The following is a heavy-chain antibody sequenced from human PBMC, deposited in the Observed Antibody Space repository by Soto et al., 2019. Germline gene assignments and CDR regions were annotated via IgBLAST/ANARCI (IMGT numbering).Heavy chain of an antibody. J-gene: IGHJ6*02. CDR3: ASPFTIFGVGPKYYYYGMDV. CDR2: IIPIFGTA. V-gene: IGHV1-69*06. Sequence: SVKVSCKASGGTFSSYAISWVRQAPGQGLEWMGGIIPIFGTANYAQKFQGRVTVTADKSTSTAYMELSSLRSEDTAVYYCASPFTIFGVGPKYYYYGMDVWGQGTTVTVSS. CDR1: GGTFSSYA. D-gene: IGHD3-3*01.